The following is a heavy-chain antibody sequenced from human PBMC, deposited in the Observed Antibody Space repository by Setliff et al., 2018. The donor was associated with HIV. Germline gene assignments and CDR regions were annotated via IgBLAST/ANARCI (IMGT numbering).Heavy chain of an antibody. J-gene: IGHJ4*02. CDR1: GGSSSDYY. D-gene: IGHD2-8*01. V-gene: IGHV4-34*01. CDR2: VNHSGIT. Sequence: SSETLSLTCAVYGGSSSDYYWIWIRQSPGKGPEWIGEVNHSGITKYNPSLRSRVIISIDTSKKQFYLKVNSVTAADAAIYYCARGGARNHGHDYFDYWGQGTLVTVSS. CDR3: ARGGARNHGHDYFDY.